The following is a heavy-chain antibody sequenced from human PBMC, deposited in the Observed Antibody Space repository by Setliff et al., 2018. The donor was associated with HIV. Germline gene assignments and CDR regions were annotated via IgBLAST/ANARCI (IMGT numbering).Heavy chain of an antibody. CDR2: IIPIFGKT. CDR1: GGTFSTYS. D-gene: IGHD3-9*01. V-gene: IGHV1-69*06. Sequence: GASVKVSCKGFGGTFSTYSLSWVRQAPGQGLEWMGGIIPIFGKTNYAQKFQGRVTITADKSTTTAYMELSSLRSEDTALYYCAGSILTGYYTFGADYWGQGTLVTVSS. CDR3: AGSILTGYYTFGADY. J-gene: IGHJ4*02.